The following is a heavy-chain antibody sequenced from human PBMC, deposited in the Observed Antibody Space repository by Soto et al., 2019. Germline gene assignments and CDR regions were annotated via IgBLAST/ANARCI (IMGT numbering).Heavy chain of an antibody. V-gene: IGHV1-18*01. CDR2: ISTYNGDT. CDR1: GYTFTSFG. CDR3: ARGYCSFTSCPFDF. Sequence: HVQLVQSGAEVKKPGASVNVACKASGYTFTSFGISWVRQVPGQGLAWMGWISTYNGDTNYAQHLQGRVTMTTATSTSTAYMELRSLRSDDTAVYYCARGYCSFTSCPFDFWGQGALVTVSS. D-gene: IGHD2-2*01. J-gene: IGHJ4*02.